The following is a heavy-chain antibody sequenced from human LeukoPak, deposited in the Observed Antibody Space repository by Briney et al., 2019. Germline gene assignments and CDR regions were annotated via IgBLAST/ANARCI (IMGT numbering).Heavy chain of an antibody. CDR1: GFTFSSYE. CDR2: ISNSVITI. J-gene: IGHJ3*02. D-gene: IGHD2-21*02. CDR3: AREGGGDSRNAFDI. V-gene: IGHV3-48*03. Sequence: GGSLRLSCAASGFTFSSYEMNWVRQAPGKGLEWVSYISNSVITIYYADSVKGRFTISRDNAKNSLYLQMNSLRAEDTAVYYCAREGGGDSRNAFDIWGQGTMVTVSS.